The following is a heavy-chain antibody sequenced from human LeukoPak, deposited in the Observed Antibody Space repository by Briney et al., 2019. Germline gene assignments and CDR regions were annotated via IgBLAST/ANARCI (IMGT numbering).Heavy chain of an antibody. D-gene: IGHD3-10*01. CDR2: TNHSGST. J-gene: IGHJ4*02. CDR1: GGSFSGYY. CDR3: ARGRITMVRGVIARFDY. V-gene: IGHV4-34*01. Sequence: SETLSLTCAAYGGSFSGYYWSWIRQPPGKGLEWIGETNHSGSTNYNPSLKSRVTISVDTSKNQFSLKLSSVTAADTAVYYCARGRITMVRGVIARFDYWGQGTLVTVSS.